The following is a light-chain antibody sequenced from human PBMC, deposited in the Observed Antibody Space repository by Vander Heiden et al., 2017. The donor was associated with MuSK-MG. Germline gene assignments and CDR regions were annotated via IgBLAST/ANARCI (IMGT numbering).Light chain of an antibody. J-gene: IGLJ2*01. Sequence: QSVLTQPPSVSGAPGQRVTISCTGSSSNIGAGYDVHWYQQLPGTAPKLLIYGNSNRPSGVPDRFSGSKSGTSASLAITGLQAEDEADYYCQSYDSSLGVRVVFGGGTKLTVL. V-gene: IGLV1-40*01. CDR1: SSNIGAGYD. CDR2: GNS. CDR3: QSYDSSLGVRVV.